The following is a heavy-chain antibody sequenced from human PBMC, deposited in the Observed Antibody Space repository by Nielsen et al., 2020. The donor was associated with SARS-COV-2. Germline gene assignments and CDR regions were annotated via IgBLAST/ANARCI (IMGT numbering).Heavy chain of an antibody. CDR3: AKPLGFGTAFDY. D-gene: IGHD3-10*01. J-gene: IGHJ4*02. V-gene: IGHV3-23*01. CDR2: ISGSGGST. CDR1: GFTFSSYA. Sequence: GSLRLSCAASGFTFSSYAMSWVRQAPGKGLEWVSAISGSGGSTYYADSVKGRFTISRDNSKNTLYLQMNSLRAEDTAVYYCAKPLGFGTAFDYWGQGTLVTVSS.